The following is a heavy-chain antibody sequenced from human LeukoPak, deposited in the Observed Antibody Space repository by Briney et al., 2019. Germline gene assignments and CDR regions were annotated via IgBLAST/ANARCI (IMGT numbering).Heavy chain of an antibody. CDR3: AKDRGKAYYYDFQH. V-gene: IGHV3-9*01. D-gene: IGHD3-10*01. CDR1: GFTFDDYA. Sequence: GRSLRLSCAASGFTFDDYAMHWVRQAPGKGLEWVSGISWNSGSIGYADSVKGRFTISRDNAKNSLYLQMNSLRAEDTALYYCAKDRGKAYYYDFQHWGQGTLVTVSS. J-gene: IGHJ1*01. CDR2: ISWNSGSI.